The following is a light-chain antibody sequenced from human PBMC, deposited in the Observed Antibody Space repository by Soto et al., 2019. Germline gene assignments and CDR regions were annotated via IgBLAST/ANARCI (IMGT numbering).Light chain of an antibody. V-gene: IGKV3-20*01. CDR2: GAS. CDR1: QSVSSSY. Sequence: EIVLTQSPGNLSLSPGERATLSCRASQSVSSSYLAWYQQKPGQAPRLLIYGASSRATGIPDRFSGSGSGTESSLTISRLEPEDFALYYCQQSGSSPRTFGQGTKVEIK. CDR3: QQSGSSPRT. J-gene: IGKJ1*01.